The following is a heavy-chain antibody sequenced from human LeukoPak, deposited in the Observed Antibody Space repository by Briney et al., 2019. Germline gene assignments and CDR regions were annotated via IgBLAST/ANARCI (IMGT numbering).Heavy chain of an antibody. CDR1: GGSISTYY. Sequence: SETLSLTCTVSGGSISTYYWGWIRQPPGKGLEWIGYVYYTGSTDYNPSLKSRVAISVDTSKNQFSLKLNSVTAADTAMYYCARGDCSGGSCYEGRYYFDYWGQGTLVTVSS. CDR2: VYYTGST. J-gene: IGHJ4*02. CDR3: ARGDCSGGSCYEGRYYFDY. D-gene: IGHD2-15*01. V-gene: IGHV4-59*01.